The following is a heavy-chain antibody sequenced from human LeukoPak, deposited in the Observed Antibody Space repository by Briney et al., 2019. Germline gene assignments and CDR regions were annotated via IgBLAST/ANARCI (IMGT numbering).Heavy chain of an antibody. J-gene: IGHJ4*02. V-gene: IGHV4-39*01. Sequence: SETLSLTCTVSGGSISSGGYYWSWIRQPPGKGLEWIGSIYYSGSTYYNPSLKSRVTISVDTSKNQFSLKLSSVTAADTAVYYCARWVVVPAAFDYWGQGTLVTVSS. CDR2: IYYSGST. D-gene: IGHD2-2*01. CDR1: GGSISSGGYY. CDR3: ARWVVVPAAFDY.